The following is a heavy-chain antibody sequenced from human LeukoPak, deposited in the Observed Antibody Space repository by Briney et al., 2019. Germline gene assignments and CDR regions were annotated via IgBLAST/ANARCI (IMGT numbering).Heavy chain of an antibody. CDR3: AKGMYDYTYGLFDY. CDR1: GYTFTSYG. Sequence: PGASVKVSCKASGYTFTSYGISWVRQAPGQGLEWMGWISAYNGNTNYAQKLQGRVTMTTDTSTSTAYMELRSLRAVDTAVYYCAKGMYDYTYGLFDYWGQGTLVTVSS. CDR2: ISAYNGNT. V-gene: IGHV1-18*01. D-gene: IGHD2-2*02. J-gene: IGHJ4*02.